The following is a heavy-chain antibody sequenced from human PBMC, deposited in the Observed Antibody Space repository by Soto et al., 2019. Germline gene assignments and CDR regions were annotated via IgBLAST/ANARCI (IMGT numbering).Heavy chain of an antibody. V-gene: IGHV1-18*01. CDR2: ISAYNGNT. CDR3: AREALFGVAMD. Sequence: ASVKVSCKASGYTFTSYGISWVRQAPGQGLEWMGWISAYNGNTNYAQKLQGRVTMTTNTSTSTAYMELSSLRSEDTAVYYCAREALFGVAMDWGQGTLVTVSS. CDR1: GYTFTSYG. D-gene: IGHD3-3*01. J-gene: IGHJ4*02.